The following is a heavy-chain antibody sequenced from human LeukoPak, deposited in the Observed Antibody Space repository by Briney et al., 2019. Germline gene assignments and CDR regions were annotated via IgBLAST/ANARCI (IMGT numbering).Heavy chain of an antibody. J-gene: IGHJ5*02. V-gene: IGHV3-64D*06. CDR2: ISSNGGST. CDR3: VKDADYDILTGYALNWFDP. Sequence: GGSLRLSCSASGFTISSYAMHWVRQAPGKGLEYVSAISSNGGSTYYADSVKGRFTISRDNSKNTLYLQMSSLRAEDTAVYYCVKDADYDILTGYALNWFDPWGQGTLVTVSS. CDR1: GFTISSYA. D-gene: IGHD3-9*01.